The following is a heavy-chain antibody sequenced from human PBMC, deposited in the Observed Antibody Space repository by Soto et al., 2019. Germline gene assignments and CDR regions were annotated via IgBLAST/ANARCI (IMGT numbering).Heavy chain of an antibody. CDR2: IYYLGGT. V-gene: IGHV4-61*01. CDR3: SNPVGDSTNV. D-gene: IGHD3-16*01. J-gene: IGHJ6*02. Sequence: QVQMQESGPGLVNPSETLSLTCTVSGGSVSSENYYWSWVRQPPGKGLEWIGYIYYLGGTKYNPSLRSRVTMSLDTSKNQFSLKLNSVTVADTAVYYCSNPVGDSTNVWGQGTSVTVSS. CDR1: GGSVSSENYY.